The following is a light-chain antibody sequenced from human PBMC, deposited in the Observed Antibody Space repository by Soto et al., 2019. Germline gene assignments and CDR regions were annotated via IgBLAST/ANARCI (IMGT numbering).Light chain of an antibody. CDR3: QQYDTYGT. Sequence: DIQMTQSPSTLSASVGDRVTITCRATQNINSWLAWYQQKPGKAPKLLIYKASSLESGVPSRFSGSGSGTEFTLTISSLQPHDFATYYCQQYDTYGTFGQGTKVEIK. J-gene: IGKJ1*01. CDR1: QNINSW. V-gene: IGKV1-5*03. CDR2: KAS.